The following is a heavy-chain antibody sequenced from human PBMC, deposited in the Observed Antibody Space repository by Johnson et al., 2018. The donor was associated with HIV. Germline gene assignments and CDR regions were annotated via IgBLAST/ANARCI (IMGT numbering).Heavy chain of an antibody. CDR1: GFTFSSYA. CDR2: IYSGGST. V-gene: IGHV3-23*03. CDR3: ASRSTSMTDAFDI. D-gene: IGHD2-2*01. Sequence: VQLVESWGGLVQPGGSLRLSCAASGFTFSSYAMSWVRQAPGKGLEWVSVIYSGGSTYYAYSVKGRFTISRDNAKNSLYLQMNSLRAEDTAVYYCASRSTSMTDAFDIWGQGTKVTVSS. J-gene: IGHJ3*02.